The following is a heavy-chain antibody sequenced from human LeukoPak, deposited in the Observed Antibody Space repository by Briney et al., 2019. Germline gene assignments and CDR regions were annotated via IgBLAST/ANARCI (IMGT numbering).Heavy chain of an antibody. CDR1: GGTFSSYA. V-gene: IGHV1-69*05. D-gene: IGHD1-1*01. J-gene: IGHJ4*02. Sequence: ASVKVSCKASGGTFSSYAISWVRQAPGQGLEWMGGIIPIFGTANYAQKFQGRITITTDESTSTAYMELSGLRSEGTAVYYCARGNDVAAFDYWGQGTLVTVSS. CDR3: ARGNDVAAFDY. CDR2: IIPIFGTA.